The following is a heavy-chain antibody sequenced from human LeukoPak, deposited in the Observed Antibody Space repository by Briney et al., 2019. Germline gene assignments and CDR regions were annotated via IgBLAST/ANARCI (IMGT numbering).Heavy chain of an antibody. J-gene: IGHJ5*02. CDR3: ARQAYGDYVWFDP. CDR2: IYTSGST. CDR1: GDSISGSSFH. V-gene: IGHV4-61*02. Sequence: PSETLSLTCTVSGDSISGSSFHWGWIRQPPGKGLEWIGRIYTSGSTNYNPSLKSRVTISVDTSKNQFSLKLSSVTAADTAVYYCARQAYGDYVWFDPWGQGTLVTVSS. D-gene: IGHD4-17*01.